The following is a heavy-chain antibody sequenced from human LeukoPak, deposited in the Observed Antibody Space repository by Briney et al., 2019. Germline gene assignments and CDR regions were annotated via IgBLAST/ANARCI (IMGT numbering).Heavy chain of an antibody. D-gene: IGHD3-10*01. CDR2: ISYDGSNK. CDR1: GFTFSSYA. J-gene: IGHJ5*02. Sequence: PGRSLRLSCAASGFTFSSYAMHWVRQAPGKGLEWVAVISYDGSNKYYADSVKGRFTISRDNSKNTLYLQMNSLRAEDTAVYYCSKGLTSDFGGDFDPWGQGTLVTVSS. V-gene: IGHV3-30-3*01. CDR3: SKGLTSDFGGDFDP.